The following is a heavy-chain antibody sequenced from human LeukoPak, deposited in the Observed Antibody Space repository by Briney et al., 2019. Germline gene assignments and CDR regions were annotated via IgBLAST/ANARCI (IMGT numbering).Heavy chain of an antibody. CDR1: GYTFTGYY. J-gene: IGHJ4*02. D-gene: IGHD6-13*01. Sequence: ASVKVSCKASGYTFTGYYMHWVRQAPGQGLEWMGWINPNSGGTNYAQEFQGRVTMTRDTSISTAYMELSRLRSDDTAVYYCARETAAGQGYGYWGQGTLVTVSS. V-gene: IGHV1-2*02. CDR2: INPNSGGT. CDR3: ARETAAGQGYGY.